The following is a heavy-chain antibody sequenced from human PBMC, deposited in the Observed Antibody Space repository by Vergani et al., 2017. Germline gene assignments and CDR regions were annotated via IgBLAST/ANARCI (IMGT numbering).Heavy chain of an antibody. Sequence: QVQLQESGPGLVKPSQTLSITCTVSGGSISSGGYYWSWIRQHPGKGLEWIGYIYYSGSTYYNPSLKSRVTISVDTSKNQFSLKLSSVTAADTAVYYCARYCSSTSCYRGFDYWGQGTLVTVSS. CDR3: ARYCSSTSCYRGFDY. CDR1: GGSISSGGYY. J-gene: IGHJ4*02. CDR2: IYYSGST. D-gene: IGHD2-2*02. V-gene: IGHV4-31*03.